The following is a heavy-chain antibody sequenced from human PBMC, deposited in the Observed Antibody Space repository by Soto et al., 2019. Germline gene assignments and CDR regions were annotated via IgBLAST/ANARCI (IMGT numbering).Heavy chain of an antibody. V-gene: IGHV4-38-2*01. CDR3: ARVPLGYSSSHYFDF. J-gene: IGHJ4*02. D-gene: IGHD6-6*01. CDR2: IYHNGST. Sequence: SETLSLTCAVSGYSISSGYYWGWLRQPPGKGLEWIGCIYHNGSTYYNPSLKSRVTISVDTTKHHFSLKLSSVTAADTAVYYCARVPLGYSSSHYFDFWGQGALVTVSS. CDR1: GYSISSGYY.